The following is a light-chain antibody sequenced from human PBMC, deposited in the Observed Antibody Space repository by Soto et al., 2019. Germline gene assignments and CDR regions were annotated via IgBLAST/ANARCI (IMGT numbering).Light chain of an antibody. V-gene: IGKV3-15*01. J-gene: IGKJ1*01. CDR3: LQYHNLWA. CDR1: QNIYYN. Sequence: ILMTQSPATVSVSPGESATLSCRASQNIYYNVAWYQQRPGQAPRLLIYRASTRAPGVPARFSGSGSGTEFTLNISSLQPEDFTVYSCLQYHNLWAFGQGTNVDIX. CDR2: RAS.